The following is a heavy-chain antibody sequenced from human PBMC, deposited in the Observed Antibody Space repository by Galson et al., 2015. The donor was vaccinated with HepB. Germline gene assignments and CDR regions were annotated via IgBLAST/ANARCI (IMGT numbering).Heavy chain of an antibody. V-gene: IGHV3-49*03. CDR1: GFTFGDYA. CDR3: TRGDWGSQWYFDL. Sequence: SLRLSCAASGFTFGDYAMSWFRQAPGKGLEWVGFIRSKAYGGTTEYAASVKGRFTISRDDSESIAYLQMNSLKTEDTAVYYCTRGDWGSQWYFDLWGRGTLVTVSS. CDR2: IRSKAYGGTT. D-gene: IGHD7-27*01. J-gene: IGHJ2*01.